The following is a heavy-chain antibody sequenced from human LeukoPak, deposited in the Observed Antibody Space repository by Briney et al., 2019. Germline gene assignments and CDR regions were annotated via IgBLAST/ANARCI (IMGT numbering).Heavy chain of an antibody. CDR1: GFTFSSHW. D-gene: IGHD6-6*01. CDR3: ARAPPYSSASWGYYGMDV. J-gene: IGHJ6*02. Sequence: GGSLRLSCAASGFTFSSHWMHWVRQAPGKGLVWVSIINTDGSTTRYADSVEGRFTISRENAKNSLYLQMNSLRAGDTAVYYCARAPPYSSASWGYYGMDVWGQGTAVIVSS. CDR2: INTDGSTT. V-gene: IGHV3-74*01.